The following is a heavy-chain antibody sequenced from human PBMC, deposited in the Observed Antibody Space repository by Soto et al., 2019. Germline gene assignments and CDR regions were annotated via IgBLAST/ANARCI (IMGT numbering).Heavy chain of an antibody. J-gene: IGHJ5*01. Sequence: SQTLSLTCAISGDSVSTNSASWDWIRQSQSRGLEWLGRTYYRSNWYTDYAVSVKGRITISPDTSSNQLSLQLNSVTPDDTAVYYCARLIGNSWLDSWGQGTLVTVSS. CDR3: ARLIGNSWLDS. V-gene: IGHV6-1*01. CDR1: GDSVSTNSAS. CDR2: TYYRSNWYT. D-gene: IGHD2-8*01.